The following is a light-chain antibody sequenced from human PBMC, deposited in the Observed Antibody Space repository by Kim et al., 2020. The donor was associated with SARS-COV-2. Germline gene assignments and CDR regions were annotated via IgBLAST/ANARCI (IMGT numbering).Light chain of an antibody. V-gene: IGLV6-57*03. CDR2: EDN. CDR1: SGSIASNY. Sequence: PGKTVTISCARSSGSIASNYVQWYQQRPGSAPTTVIYEDNQRPSGVPDRFSGSIDSSSNSASLTISRLKTEDEADYSCQSYDSTVVFGGGTQLTVL. CDR3: QSYDSTVV. J-gene: IGLJ2*01.